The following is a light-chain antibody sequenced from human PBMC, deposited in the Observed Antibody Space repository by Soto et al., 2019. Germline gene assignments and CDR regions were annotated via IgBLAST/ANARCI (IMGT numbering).Light chain of an antibody. J-gene: IGLJ1*01. V-gene: IGLV2-11*01. CDR2: DVS. Sequence: QSVLAQPRSVSGSPGQSVTISCTGTSSDVGGYNYVSWYQQHPGKAPKLMIYDVSKWPSGVPDRFSGSKSGSTASLIISRLQTEDEADYYCVSYTSSTTYVFGTGTKVTV. CDR1: SSDVGGYNY. CDR3: VSYTSSTTYV.